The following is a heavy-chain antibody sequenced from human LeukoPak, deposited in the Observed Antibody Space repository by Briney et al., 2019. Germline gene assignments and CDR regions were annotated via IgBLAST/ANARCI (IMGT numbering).Heavy chain of an antibody. Sequence: SQTLSLTCAISGDSVSSNSAAWNWIRQSPSRGLEWLGRTYYRSKWYNDYAVSVKSRITINPDTSKNQFSLQLNSVTPEDTAVYYCAREDSSYYYDSSGYYPTPNFDYWGQGTLDTVSS. CDR2: TYYRSKWYN. D-gene: IGHD3-22*01. V-gene: IGHV6-1*01. CDR3: AREDSSYYYDSSGYYPTPNFDY. CDR1: GDSVSSNSAA. J-gene: IGHJ4*02.